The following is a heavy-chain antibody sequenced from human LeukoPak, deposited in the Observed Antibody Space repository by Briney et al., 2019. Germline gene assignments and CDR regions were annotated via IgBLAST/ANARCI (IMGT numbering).Heavy chain of an antibody. J-gene: IGHJ3*02. V-gene: IGHV1-2*02. CDR1: GYTFTGYY. CDR2: INPNSGGT. D-gene: IGHD4-17*01. CDR3: ANSYGDYSDAFDI. Sequence: ASVKVSCKASGYTFTGYYMHWVRQAPGQGLEWMGWINPNSGGTNYAQKFQGRVTMTRDTSISTAYMELSRLRPDDTAVYYCANSYGDYSDAFDIWGQGTMVTVSS.